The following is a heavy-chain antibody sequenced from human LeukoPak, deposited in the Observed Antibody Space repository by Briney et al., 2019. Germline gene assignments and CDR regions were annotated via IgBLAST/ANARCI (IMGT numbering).Heavy chain of an antibody. J-gene: IGHJ4*02. V-gene: IGHV4-34*01. Sequence: PSETLSLTCAVYGGSFSGYYWSWIRQPPGKGLEWIGEINHSGSTNYNPSLKSRVTISVDTSKNQFSLKLSSVTAADTAVYYCARGGFSVVVVAASKDYFDYWGQGTLVTVSS. D-gene: IGHD2-15*01. CDR1: GGSFSGYY. CDR3: ARGGFSVVVVAASKDYFDY. CDR2: INHSGST.